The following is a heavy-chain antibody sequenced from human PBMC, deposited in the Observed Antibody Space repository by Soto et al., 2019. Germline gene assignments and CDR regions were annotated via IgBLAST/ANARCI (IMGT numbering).Heavy chain of an antibody. CDR2: ISGSGGSA. Sequence: EVQLLESGGGWVQPGGSLRLSCVASGFTFSSYDMSWVRQAPGKGLEWVSAISGSGGSAYYADSVKGRCTISRDNSKNTLYVQMNSLRSEDTAIYYCAKEDDLWTNGHFNIWGQGTLVTVSS. CDR1: GFTFSSYD. V-gene: IGHV3-23*01. D-gene: IGHD3-3*01. J-gene: IGHJ3*02. CDR3: AKEDDLWTNGHFNI.